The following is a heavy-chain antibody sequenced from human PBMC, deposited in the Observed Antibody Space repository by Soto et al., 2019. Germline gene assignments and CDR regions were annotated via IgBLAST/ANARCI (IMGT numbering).Heavy chain of an antibody. CDR2: IKQDGSEK. CDR3: ARDYYYGNYYYYMDV. J-gene: IGHJ6*03. CDR1: GFTFSSYW. D-gene: IGHD3-10*01. V-gene: IGHV3-7*01. Sequence: GGSLRLSCAASGFTFSSYWMSWVRQAPGKGLEWVANIKQDGSEKYYVDSVKGRFTISRDNAKNSLYLQMNSLRAEDTAVYYCARDYYYGNYYYYMDVWGKGTTVTAP.